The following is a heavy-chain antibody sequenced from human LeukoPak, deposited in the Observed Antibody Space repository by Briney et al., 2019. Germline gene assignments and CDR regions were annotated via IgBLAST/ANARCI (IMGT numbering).Heavy chain of an antibody. V-gene: IGHV1-18*01. CDR1: GYTFTSCG. D-gene: IGHD5-12*01. Sequence: GASVKVSCKASGYTFTSCGISWVRQAPGQGLEWMGWISAYNGKTNYAQKPQGRVTMTTDTSTSTAYMELRSLRSDDTAVYYCARTATIQYDYWGQGTLVTVSS. CDR3: ARTATIQYDY. CDR2: ISAYNGKT. J-gene: IGHJ4*02.